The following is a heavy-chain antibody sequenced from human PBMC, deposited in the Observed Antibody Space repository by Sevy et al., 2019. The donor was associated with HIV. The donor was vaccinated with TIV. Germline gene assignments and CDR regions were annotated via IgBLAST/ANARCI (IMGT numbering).Heavy chain of an antibody. CDR1: GFTFSGSA. CDR3: TRDPITYYYGSGSQP. Sequence: LSLTCAASGFTFSGSAMHWVRQASGKGLEWVGRIRGKANSYATAYAASVKGRFTISRDDSKNTAYLQMNSLKTEDTAVYYCTRDPITYYYGSGSQPWGQGTLVTVSS. J-gene: IGHJ5*02. D-gene: IGHD3-10*01. CDR2: IRGKANSYAT. V-gene: IGHV3-73*01.